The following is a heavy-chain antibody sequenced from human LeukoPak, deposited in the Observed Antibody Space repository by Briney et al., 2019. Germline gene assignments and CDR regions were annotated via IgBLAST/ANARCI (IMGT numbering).Heavy chain of an antibody. CDR3: AKDVASSSAVSYYYYYYMDV. Sequence: PGGSLRLSCAASGFTFSSYGMHWVRQAPGKGLEWVAVISYDGSNKYYADSVKGRFTISRDNSKNTLYLQMNSLRAEDTAVYYCAKDVASSSAVSYYYYYYMDVWGKGTTVTVSS. J-gene: IGHJ6*03. D-gene: IGHD6-6*01. CDR2: ISYDGSNK. CDR1: GFTFSSYG. V-gene: IGHV3-30*18.